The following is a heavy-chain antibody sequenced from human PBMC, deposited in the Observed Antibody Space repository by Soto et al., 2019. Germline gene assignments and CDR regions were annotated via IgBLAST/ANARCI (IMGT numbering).Heavy chain of an antibody. V-gene: IGHV1-18*01. Sequence: QVQLVQSGPEVKKPGASVKVSCDACGYTFTTSGISWVRQAPGQGLEWMGWISTYNGDTNSAQKFQGRVTMTADTSTGTVYMELKSLKSDDTAVYYCARQGSWPYYYYGLDVWGQGTTVTVSS. D-gene: IGHD1-26*01. CDR1: GYTFTTSG. CDR3: ARQGSWPYYYYGLDV. CDR2: ISTYNGDT. J-gene: IGHJ6*02.